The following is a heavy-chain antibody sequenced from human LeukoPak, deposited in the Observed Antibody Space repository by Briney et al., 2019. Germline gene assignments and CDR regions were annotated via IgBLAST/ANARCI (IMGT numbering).Heavy chain of an antibody. CDR2: IYYSGST. Sequence: SETLSLTCTVSGGSISSYYRSWIRQPPGKGLEWIGYIYYSGSTNYNPSLKSRVTMSVDTSKNQFSLRLSSVTAADTAVYYCARGAHYFDSSGYKFDYWGQGTLVTVSS. J-gene: IGHJ4*02. V-gene: IGHV4-59*12. D-gene: IGHD3-22*01. CDR1: GGSISSYY. CDR3: ARGAHYFDSSGYKFDY.